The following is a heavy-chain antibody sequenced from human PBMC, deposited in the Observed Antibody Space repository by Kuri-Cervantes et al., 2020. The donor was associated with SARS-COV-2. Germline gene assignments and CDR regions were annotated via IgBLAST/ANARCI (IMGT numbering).Heavy chain of an antibody. CDR1: GFDFGNYG. D-gene: IGHD4-23*01. V-gene: IGHV3-48*01. J-gene: IGHJ6*02. Sequence: GESLKISCVVSGFDFGNYGMNWVRQAPGKGLEWISYITSRSSTIYYADSVKGRFTISRDNAKNSLYLQMNSLRAEDTAVYYCARSLYGGTSWYYGMDVWGQGTTVTDSS. CDR3: ARSLYGGTSWYYGMDV. CDR2: ITSRSSTI.